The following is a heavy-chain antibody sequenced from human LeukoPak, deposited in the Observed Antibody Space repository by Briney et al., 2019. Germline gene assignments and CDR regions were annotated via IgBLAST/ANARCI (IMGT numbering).Heavy chain of an antibody. V-gene: IGHV3-21*01. CDR2: ISSSSSYI. CDR1: GFTFSSYS. CDR3: ARVADGWYGYYYYYMDV. J-gene: IGHJ6*03. D-gene: IGHD6-19*01. Sequence: GGSLRLSCAASGFTFSSYSMNWVRQAPGKGLEWVSSISSSSSYIYYADSVKGRFTISRDNAKNSLYLQMNSLRAEDTAVYYCARVADGWYGYYYYYMDVWGKGTTLTVSS.